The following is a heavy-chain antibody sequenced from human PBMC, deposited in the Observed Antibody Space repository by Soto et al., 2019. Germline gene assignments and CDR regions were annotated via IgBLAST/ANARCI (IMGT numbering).Heavy chain of an antibody. CDR1: GFTFSKYW. D-gene: IGHD2-15*01. J-gene: IGHJ3*02. V-gene: IGHV3-74*01. Sequence: EVQVVESGGGLVQPGGSLRLSCAASGFTFSKYWMHWVRQAPGKGLVWVSRINNEGSSTSYADSVKGRFTISRDNAKNTMYLQMNSLRVEDTAVYYCARCSGGSCCSYSFDIWGRRTMVTVSS. CDR3: ARCSGGSCCSYSFDI. CDR2: INNEGSST.